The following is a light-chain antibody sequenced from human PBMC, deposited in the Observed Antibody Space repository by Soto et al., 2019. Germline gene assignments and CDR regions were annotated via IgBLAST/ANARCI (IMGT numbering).Light chain of an antibody. CDR1: QGISSY. CDR3: QQYYSYPPT. J-gene: IGKJ1*01. Sequence: DIQMTQSPSSLSASVGDRVTIACRASQGISSYLAWYQQKPGKAPKLLIYAASTLQSGVPSRFSGSGSGTDFTLTISCLQSEDFATYYCQQYYSYPPTFGQGTKVDIK. V-gene: IGKV1-9*01. CDR2: AAS.